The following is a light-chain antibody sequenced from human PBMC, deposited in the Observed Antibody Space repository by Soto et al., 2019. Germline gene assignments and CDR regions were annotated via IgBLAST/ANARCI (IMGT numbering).Light chain of an antibody. CDR3: QQRSSWPLT. J-gene: IGKJ4*01. Sequence: IVMTQSPATLSVSLGERATLSCSASQSVSTNLAWYQQKPGQPPRVLMYNVSTRATGIPARFSGSGSGTEFTLTISSLQSEDFAVYYCQQRSSWPLTFGGGTKVDIK. CDR1: QSVSTN. V-gene: IGKV3-15*01. CDR2: NVS.